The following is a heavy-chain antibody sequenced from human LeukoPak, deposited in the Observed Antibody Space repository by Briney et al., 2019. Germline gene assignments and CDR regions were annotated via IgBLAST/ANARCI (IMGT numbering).Heavy chain of an antibody. J-gene: IGHJ4*02. D-gene: IGHD3-3*01. CDR1: RFTFSSYW. V-gene: IGHV3-7*01. CDR2: IKQDGSEK. CDR3: ARYDFWSGYYQANFDY. Sequence: GGSLRLSCAASRFTFSSYWMSWVRQAPGKGLEWEANIKQDGSEKYYVDSVKGRFTISRDNAKNSLYLQMNSLRAEDTAVYYCARYDFWSGYYQANFDYWGQGTLVTVSS.